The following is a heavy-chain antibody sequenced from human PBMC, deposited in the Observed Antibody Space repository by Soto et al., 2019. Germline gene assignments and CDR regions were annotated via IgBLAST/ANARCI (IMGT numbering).Heavy chain of an antibody. CDR2: ISSSSSYI. D-gene: IGHD6-13*01. V-gene: IGHV3-21*01. Sequence: GSLRLSCAASGFTFSSYSMNWVRQAPGTGLEWVSSISSSSSYIYYADSVQGRFTISRDNAKNSLSLQNTSLRAEDTVLYYWARDPKQQLRRNMDVWGQGTTVTVSS. CDR3: ARDPKQQLRRNMDV. J-gene: IGHJ6*02. CDR1: GFTFSSYS.